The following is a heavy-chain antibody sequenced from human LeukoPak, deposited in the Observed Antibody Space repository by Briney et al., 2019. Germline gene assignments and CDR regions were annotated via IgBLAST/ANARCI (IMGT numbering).Heavy chain of an antibody. CDR1: GGSISSY. V-gene: IGHV4-59*08. CDR3: VRHDDYSRAFHI. D-gene: IGHD4-11*01. Sequence: SETLSLTCTVSGGSISSYWSWVRQPPGKGLEWIGYINHSGSTDYNPSLKSRVTISVDTSKNQFSLKLSSVTAADTAVYYCVRHDDYSRAFHIWGQGTMVTVSS. CDR2: INHSGST. J-gene: IGHJ3*02.